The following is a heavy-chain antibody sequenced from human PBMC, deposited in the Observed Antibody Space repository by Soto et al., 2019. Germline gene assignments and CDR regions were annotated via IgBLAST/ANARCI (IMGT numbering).Heavy chain of an antibody. J-gene: IGHJ6*02. D-gene: IGHD2-2*03. CDR2: IIPIFGTA. CDR3: ARDGGLGYCISTSCYFGGMDV. CDR1: GGTFSSYA. V-gene: IGHV1-69*13. Sequence: ASVKVSCKASGGTFSSYAISWVRQAPGQGLEWMGGIIPIFGTANYAQKFQGRVTITADESTSTAYMELSSLRSEDTAVYYCARDGGLGYCISTSCYFGGMDVWGQGTTVTVSS.